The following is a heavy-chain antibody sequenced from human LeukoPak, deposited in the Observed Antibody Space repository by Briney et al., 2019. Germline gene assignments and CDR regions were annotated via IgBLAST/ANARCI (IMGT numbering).Heavy chain of an antibody. V-gene: IGHV3-53*01. J-gene: IGHJ4*02. Sequence: PGGSLRLSCAASGFTVSSNYMSWVRQAPGKGLEWVSVLYSGGSTNYADPVQGRFTISRDSSKNTLFLHMNSLRAEDTAVYYCARDRAWNYFDYWGQGTLVTVSS. D-gene: IGHD3-3*01. CDR1: GFTVSSNY. CDR3: ARDRAWNYFDY. CDR2: LYSGGST.